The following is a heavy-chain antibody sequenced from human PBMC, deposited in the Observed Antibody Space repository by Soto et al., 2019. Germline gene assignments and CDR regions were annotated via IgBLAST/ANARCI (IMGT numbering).Heavy chain of an antibody. CDR2: ISGSGGGT. Sequence: GGSLRLSCAASGFTFSSYAMSWVRQAPGKGLEWVSSISGSGGGTYYADSVKGRFTISRDNSKNTLYLQMNSLRAEDTAVYYCAKASQYGSNYPGEYWGHGTLVTVSS. CDR1: GFTFSSYA. J-gene: IGHJ4*01. CDR3: AKASQYGSNYPGEY. V-gene: IGHV3-23*01. D-gene: IGHD2-2*01.